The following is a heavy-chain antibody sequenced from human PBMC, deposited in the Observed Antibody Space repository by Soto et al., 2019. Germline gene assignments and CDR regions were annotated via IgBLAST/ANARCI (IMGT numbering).Heavy chain of an antibody. CDR2: ISGSGGST. Sequence: EVQLLESGGGLVQPGGSLRLSCAASGFTFSSYAMSWVRQAPGKGLEWVSAISGSGGSTYYADSVKGRFTISRDNSKNTLYLQMNSLRAEDTAVYYCAKDAALLAMVRGVTGYGMDVWGQGTTVTVSS. V-gene: IGHV3-23*01. D-gene: IGHD3-10*01. CDR3: AKDAALLAMVRGVTGYGMDV. CDR1: GFTFSSYA. J-gene: IGHJ6*02.